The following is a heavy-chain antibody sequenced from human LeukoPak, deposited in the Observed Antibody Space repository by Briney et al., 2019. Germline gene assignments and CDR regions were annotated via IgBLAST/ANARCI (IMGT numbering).Heavy chain of an antibody. CDR1: GFTFSSYA. V-gene: IGHV3-23*01. CDR3: AKVGCSSTSCYTGGYYYGMDV. J-gene: IGHJ6*02. D-gene: IGHD2-2*02. Sequence: GGSLRLSCAASGFTFSSYAMSWVRQAPGKGLEWVSAISGSGGSTYYADSVKGRFTISRDNSKNTLYLQMNSLRAEDTAVYYCAKVGCSSTSCYTGGYYYGMDVWGQGTTVTVSS. CDR2: ISGSGGST.